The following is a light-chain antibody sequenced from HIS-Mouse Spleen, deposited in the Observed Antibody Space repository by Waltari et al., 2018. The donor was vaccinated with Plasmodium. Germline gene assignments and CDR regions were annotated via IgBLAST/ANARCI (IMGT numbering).Light chain of an antibody. CDR2: GAS. J-gene: IGKJ2*01. Sequence: EIVMTQSPATLSVSPGERATLSCRASQSVSSNLAWYQQKPGQAPRLLIYGASTRATGIPARFSGSGSGTESTLTISSLQSKDFAVYYCQQYNNPRTTFGQGTKLEIK. V-gene: IGKV3-15*01. CDR1: QSVSSN. CDR3: QQYNNPRTT.